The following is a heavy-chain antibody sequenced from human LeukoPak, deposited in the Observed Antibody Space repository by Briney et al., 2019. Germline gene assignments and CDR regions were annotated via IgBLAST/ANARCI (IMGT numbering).Heavy chain of an antibody. J-gene: IGHJ4*02. CDR3: AKDRDYYDSSGYWYYFDY. CDR1: GFTFSNAW. CDR2: ISWNSGSI. D-gene: IGHD3-22*01. Sequence: GGSLRLSCAASGFTFSNAWMSWVRQAPGKGLEWVSGISWNSGSIGYADSVKGRFTISRDNAKNSLYLQMNSLRAEDTALYYCAKDRDYYDSSGYWYYFDYWGQGTLVTVSS. V-gene: IGHV3-9*01.